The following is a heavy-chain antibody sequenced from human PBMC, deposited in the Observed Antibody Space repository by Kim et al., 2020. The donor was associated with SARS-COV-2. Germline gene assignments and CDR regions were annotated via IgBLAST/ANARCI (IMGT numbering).Heavy chain of an antibody. J-gene: IGHJ4*02. CDR1: GYTSTTYG. CDR3: ASGYSYYGGFDY. Sequence: ASVKVSCKASGYTSTTYGINWVRQAPGQGLEWMGWISAYNGNSNYAQKFQGRVTMNRDTCTSTIYMELRSLRSDDTAVYYCASGYSYYGGFDYWGTGDLV. D-gene: IGHD5-18*01. CDR2: ISAYNGNS. V-gene: IGHV1-18*04.